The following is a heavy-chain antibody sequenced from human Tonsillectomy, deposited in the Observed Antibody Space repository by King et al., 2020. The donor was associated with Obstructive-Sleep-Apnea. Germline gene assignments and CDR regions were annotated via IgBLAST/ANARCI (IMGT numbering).Heavy chain of an antibody. D-gene: IGHD1-7*01. Sequence: QLQESGPGLVKPSETLSLTCTVSGYSISSGHYWGWVRQPPGKGLEWIGTIYHSGSTYYNPSLNSRVTISVETSKNQFSLKLSSVTAADTAVFHCARGRAQTGTAGHFFDHWGQGTLVTVSS. V-gene: IGHV4-38-2*02. CDR3: ARGRAQTGTAGHFFDH. CDR1: GYSISSGHY. J-gene: IGHJ4*02. CDR2: IYHSGST.